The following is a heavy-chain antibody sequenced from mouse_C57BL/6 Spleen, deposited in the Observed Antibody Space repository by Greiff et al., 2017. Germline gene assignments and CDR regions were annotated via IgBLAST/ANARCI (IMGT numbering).Heavy chain of an antibody. V-gene: IGHV5-4*01. CDR3: ARDQGLISWFAY. Sequence: EVQRVESGGGLVKPGGSLKLSCAASGFTFSSYAMSWVRQTPEKRLEWVATISDGGSYTYYPDNVKGRFTISRDNAKNNLYLQMSHLKSEDTAMYYCARDQGLISWFAYWGQGTLVTVSA. J-gene: IGHJ3*01. CDR2: ISDGGSYT. D-gene: IGHD1-1*01. CDR1: GFTFSSYA.